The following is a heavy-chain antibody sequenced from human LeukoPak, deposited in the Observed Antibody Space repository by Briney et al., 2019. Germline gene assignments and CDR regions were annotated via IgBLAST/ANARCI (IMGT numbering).Heavy chain of an antibody. CDR1: GFTFSTDA. J-gene: IGHJ4*02. D-gene: IGHD6-13*01. Sequence: PGGSLRLSCAASGFTFSTDAMTWVRQAPGKGLEWVSAISGSGGSTYYADSVKGRFTISRDNSKNTLYLQMNSLRAEDTALYYCVKDREATASGTFGNWGQGTLVTVSS. CDR2: ISGSGGST. CDR3: VKDREATASGTFGN. V-gene: IGHV3-23*01.